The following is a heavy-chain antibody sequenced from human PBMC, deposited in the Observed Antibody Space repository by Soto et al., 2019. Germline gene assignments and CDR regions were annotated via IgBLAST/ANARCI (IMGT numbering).Heavy chain of an antibody. Sequence: PSETLSLTCAVYGGSFSGYYWSWIRQPPGKGLEWIGEINHSGSTNYNPSLKSRVTISVDTSKNQFSLKLSSVTAADTAVYYCARDKRRDGYKIFDYWGQGTLVTVYS. V-gene: IGHV4-34*01. CDR3: ARDKRRDGYKIFDY. CDR2: INHSGST. J-gene: IGHJ4*02. D-gene: IGHD5-12*01. CDR1: GGSFSGYY.